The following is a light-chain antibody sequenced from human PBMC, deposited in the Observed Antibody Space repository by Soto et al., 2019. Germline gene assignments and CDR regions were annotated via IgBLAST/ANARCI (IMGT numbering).Light chain of an antibody. CDR2: EVS. Sequence: QSALTQPASVSGSPGQSITISCTVTSSDVGGYNYVSWYQQHPGKAPKLMIYEVSNRPSGVSNRFSGSKSGNTASLTISGLQAEDEADYYCNSYTSSSTLVFGTGTKVTVL. V-gene: IGLV2-14*01. J-gene: IGLJ1*01. CDR3: NSYTSSSTLV. CDR1: SSDVGGYNY.